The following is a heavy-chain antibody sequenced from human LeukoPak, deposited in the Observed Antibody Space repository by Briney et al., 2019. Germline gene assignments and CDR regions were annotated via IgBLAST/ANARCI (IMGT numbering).Heavy chain of an antibody. J-gene: IGHJ4*02. V-gene: IGHV3-21*01. Sequence: PGGSLRLSCAASGFTFSSHIMNWVRQAPGKGLEWVSSISSSTSYIYYADSLKGRFTISRDNAKNSLYLQMNSLRADDTAVYYCARGHYYDSSGPDYWGQGILVTVPS. CDR2: ISSSTSYI. CDR1: GFTFSSHI. D-gene: IGHD3-22*01. CDR3: ARGHYYDSSGPDY.